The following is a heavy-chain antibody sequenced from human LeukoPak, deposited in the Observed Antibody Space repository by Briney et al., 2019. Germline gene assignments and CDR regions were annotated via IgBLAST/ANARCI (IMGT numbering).Heavy chain of an antibody. CDR3: ARSPGGYYYYYMDV. J-gene: IGHJ6*03. CDR1: GYTFTGYY. Sequence: ASVKVSCKASGYTFTGYYMHWVRQAPGQGLEWMGWINPNSGGTNYAQKFQGRVTMTRDTSISTAYMELSRLRSDDTAVYYCARSPGGYYYYYMDVWGKGTTVAVSS. V-gene: IGHV1-2*02. CDR2: INPNSGGT. D-gene: IGHD2-2*01.